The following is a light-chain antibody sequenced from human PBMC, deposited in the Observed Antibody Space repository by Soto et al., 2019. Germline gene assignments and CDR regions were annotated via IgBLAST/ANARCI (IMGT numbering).Light chain of an antibody. Sequence: ELVLTQTRGTLSLSQGKRATRSCRASQRVSSSSLAWYQQKPGPAPRLLIYGASSRATGIPHRFSGSGSGTDLTQTISRLEPEGLSVYYCQQYGSAPCTFGQGTEVYIK. V-gene: IGKV3-20*01. CDR1: QRVSSSS. J-gene: IGKJ2*02. CDR2: GAS. CDR3: QQYGSAPCT.